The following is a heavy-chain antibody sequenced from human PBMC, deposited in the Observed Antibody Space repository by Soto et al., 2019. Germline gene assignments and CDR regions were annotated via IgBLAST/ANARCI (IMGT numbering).Heavy chain of an antibody. CDR2: SNIGNGNT. Sequence: QVQLVQSGAEVKKPGASVRVSCRTSGYTFTSYAIHWVRQAPGQGLEWMAWSNIGNGNTKYSQKFQGRVTVSRDTSASTAYMELSSLRSEDTAVYYCAREPLGGGVCYDRWLDPWGQGTLVTVSS. CDR3: AREPLGGGVCYDRWLDP. J-gene: IGHJ5*02. V-gene: IGHV1-3*04. CDR1: GYTFTSYA. D-gene: IGHD2-21*02.